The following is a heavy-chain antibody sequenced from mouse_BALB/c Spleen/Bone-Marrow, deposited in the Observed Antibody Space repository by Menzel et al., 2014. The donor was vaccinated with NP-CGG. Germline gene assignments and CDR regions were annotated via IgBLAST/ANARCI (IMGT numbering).Heavy chain of an antibody. V-gene: IGHV14-4*02. Sequence: VQLQQSGAELVRSGASVKLSCTSSGFNIKDYYIHWVKQRPEQGLEWIGWIDPDNGDTEYAPKFQGKATVTAGTSSSKAYLQRSSLTSEDAADYYCSVYRLYAHWGQGTLVTVSA. D-gene: IGHD2-3*01. J-gene: IGHJ3*01. CDR3: SVYRLYAH. CDR2: IDPDNGDT. CDR1: GFNIKDYY.